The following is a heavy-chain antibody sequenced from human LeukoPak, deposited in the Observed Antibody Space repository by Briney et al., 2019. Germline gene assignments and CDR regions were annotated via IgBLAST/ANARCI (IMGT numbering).Heavy chain of an antibody. CDR3: ARGGSSCYGCHNWFDP. CDR2: VDKSGST. V-gene: IGHV4-59*01. CDR1: CDSLRNYY. J-gene: IGHJ5*02. D-gene: IGHD2-2*01. Sequence: SETLSLTCSVSCDSLRNYYWSWIRQSPGKGLEWIGYVDKSGSTNYNPSFKSRVIVSSDTSRNEFSLNLNSVTAPNTAINYCARGGSSCYGCHNWFDPWGQGTRVTVSS.